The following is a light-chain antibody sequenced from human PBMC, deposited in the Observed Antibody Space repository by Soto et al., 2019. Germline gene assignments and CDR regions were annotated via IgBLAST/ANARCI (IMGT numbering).Light chain of an antibody. V-gene: IGLV1-44*01. CDR2: SNN. J-gene: IGLJ2*01. CDR1: SSNIGSNT. CDR3: AAWDDSLNGVV. Sequence: QSVLTQPPSASGTPGQRVTFSCSGRSSNIGSNTVNWYQHLPGTAPKLLIYSNNQRPSGVPDRFSGSKSGTSASLAISGLQSEDEADYYCAAWDDSLNGVVFGGGTKVTVL.